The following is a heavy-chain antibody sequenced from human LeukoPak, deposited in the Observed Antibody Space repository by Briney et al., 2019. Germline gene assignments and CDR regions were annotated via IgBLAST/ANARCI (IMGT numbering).Heavy chain of an antibody. D-gene: IGHD6-13*01. Sequence: SETLSLTCTVSGGSISSYYWSWIRQPPGKGLEWIGYIYYSGSTNYNPSLKSRVTISVGTSKNQFSLKLSSVTAADTAVYYRARESVSSWGHDAFDIWGQGTMVTVSS. CDR3: ARESVSSWGHDAFDI. V-gene: IGHV4-59*01. CDR1: GGSISSYY. CDR2: IYYSGST. J-gene: IGHJ3*02.